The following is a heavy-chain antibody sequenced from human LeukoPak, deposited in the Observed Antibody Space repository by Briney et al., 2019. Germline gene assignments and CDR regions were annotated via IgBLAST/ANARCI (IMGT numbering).Heavy chain of an antibody. CDR3: ASRYDYSNYIDY. CDR2: IYYSGST. Sequence: SETLSLTCTVSGGSISCSSCYWGWIRQPPGKGLEWIGTIYYSGSTYYNPSLKSRVTISVDTSKNQFSLKLSSVTAADTAVYYCASRYDYSNYIDYWGQGTLVTVSS. D-gene: IGHD4-11*01. J-gene: IGHJ4*02. V-gene: IGHV4-39*01. CDR1: GGSISCSSCY.